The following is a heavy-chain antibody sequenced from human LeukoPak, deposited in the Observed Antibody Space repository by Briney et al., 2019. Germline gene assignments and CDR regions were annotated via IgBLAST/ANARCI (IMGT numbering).Heavy chain of an antibody. CDR2: MSPNSGNT. D-gene: IGHD3-10*01. Sequence: ASVKVSCKASGYTFTSYDISWVRQATGQGLEWMGWMSPNSGNTGYAQKFQGRVTMTRNTSISTAYMELSSLRSEDTAVYYCARRPPRYYSVNWFDPWGQGTVVTVSS. J-gene: IGHJ5*02. V-gene: IGHV1-8*01. CDR3: ARRPPRYYSVNWFDP. CDR1: GYTFTSYD.